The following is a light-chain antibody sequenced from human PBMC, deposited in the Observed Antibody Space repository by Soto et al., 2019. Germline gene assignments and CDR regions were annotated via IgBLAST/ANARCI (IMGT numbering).Light chain of an antibody. Sequence: EKVMTQSPATLSVSPGERATLSCRASQSVSSNLAWYQQKPGQAPRLLIYDASTRATGIPARFSGSGSGTEFTLTISSLQSEDLAVYYSQQYDDWPETFGQGTKV. V-gene: IGKV3-15*01. CDR2: DAS. CDR1: QSVSSN. J-gene: IGKJ1*01. CDR3: QQYDDWPET.